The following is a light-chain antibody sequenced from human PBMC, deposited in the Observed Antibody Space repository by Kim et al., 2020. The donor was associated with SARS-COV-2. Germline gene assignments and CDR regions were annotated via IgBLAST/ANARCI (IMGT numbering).Light chain of an antibody. CDR2: GAS. CDR3: HQYGSSPLT. CDR1: QGFSSNY. Sequence: SPGETATPPCRAGQGFSSNYLAWFQQKPGQAPRLLIYGASRRATGIPDRFSGSGSGTDFTFTISRLEPEDFAVYYCHQYGSSPLTFGGGTKVDIK. J-gene: IGKJ4*01. V-gene: IGKV3-20*01.